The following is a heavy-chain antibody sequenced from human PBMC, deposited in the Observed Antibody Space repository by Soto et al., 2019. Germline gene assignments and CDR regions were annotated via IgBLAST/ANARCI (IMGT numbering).Heavy chain of an antibody. Sequence: SETLSLTCTVSGGSISSYYWSWIRQPPGKGLEWIGYIYYSGSTNYNPSLKSRVTISVDRSKIQFFLELRSVTAADTAVYYCARMDSSDYYRIDYWGQGTPVTVSS. J-gene: IGHJ4*02. CDR2: IYYSGST. V-gene: IGHV4-59*01. CDR1: GGSISSYY. CDR3: ARMDSSDYYRIDY. D-gene: IGHD3-22*01.